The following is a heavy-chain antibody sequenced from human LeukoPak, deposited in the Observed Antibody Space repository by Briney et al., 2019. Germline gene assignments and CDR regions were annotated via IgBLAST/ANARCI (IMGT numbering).Heavy chain of an antibody. Sequence: DSVMVSCKASGYTFTDYQMYWVRQAPGQGLAWMGWINPSSGDTNYAQKFQDRVILTRDTSISTAYMELTNVRGDDTAVYYCARPNGDYYNWFDSWGQGTLVTVS. V-gene: IGHV1-2*02. D-gene: IGHD4-17*01. J-gene: IGHJ5*01. CDR1: GYTFTDYQ. CDR3: ARPNGDYYNWFDS. CDR2: INPSSGDT.